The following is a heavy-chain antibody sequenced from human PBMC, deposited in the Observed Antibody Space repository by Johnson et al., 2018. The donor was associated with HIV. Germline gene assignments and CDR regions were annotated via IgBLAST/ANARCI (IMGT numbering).Heavy chain of an antibody. CDR3: AKPYGSGSYDAFDI. D-gene: IGHD3-10*01. CDR1: GFTFSSYW. V-gene: IGHV3-7*01. CDR2: IKQDGSEK. J-gene: IGHJ3*02. Sequence: VQLVESGGGLVQPGGSLRLSCAASGFTFSSYWMSWVRQAPGKGLEWVANIKQDGSEKYYADSVKGRFTISRDNSKNTLYLQMNSLRAEDTAVYYCAKPYGSGSYDAFDIWGQGTMVTVSS.